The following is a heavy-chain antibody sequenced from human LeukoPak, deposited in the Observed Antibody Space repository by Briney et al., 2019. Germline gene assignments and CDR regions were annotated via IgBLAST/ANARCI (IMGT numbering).Heavy chain of an antibody. D-gene: IGHD6-13*01. Sequence: GGSLRLSCAASGFTFSSYWMHWVRQAPGKGLVWVSRINSDGSRTSYADSVKGRFTISRDNAKNTLYLQMNSLRAEDTAVYYCARAFAAAGVINWFDPWGQGTLVTVSS. J-gene: IGHJ5*02. CDR1: GFTFSSYW. CDR2: INSDGSRT. V-gene: IGHV3-74*01. CDR3: ARAFAAAGVINWFDP.